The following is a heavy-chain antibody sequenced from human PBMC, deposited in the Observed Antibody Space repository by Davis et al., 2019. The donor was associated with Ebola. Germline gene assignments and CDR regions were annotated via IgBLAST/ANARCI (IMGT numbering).Heavy chain of an antibody. Sequence: SETLSLTCTVSGGSISSSSYYWGWIRQPPGKGLEWIGSIYYSGSTYYNPSLKSRVTISVDTSKNQFSLKLSSVTAADTAVYYCARRSIVGAIYFDYWGQGTLVTVSS. D-gene: IGHD1-26*01. CDR2: IYYSGST. V-gene: IGHV4-39*01. CDR1: GGSISSSSYY. CDR3: ARRSIVGAIYFDY. J-gene: IGHJ4*02.